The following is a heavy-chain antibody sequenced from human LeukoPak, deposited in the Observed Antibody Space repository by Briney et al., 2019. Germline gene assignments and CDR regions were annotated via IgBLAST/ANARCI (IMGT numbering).Heavy chain of an antibody. CDR2: INHSGST. CDR3: ARARLGELSLI. V-gene: IGHV4-34*01. D-gene: IGHD3-16*02. CDR1: GGSFSGYY. J-gene: IGHJ4*02. Sequence: SETLSLTCAVYGGSFSGYYWSWIRQPPGKGLEWIGEINHSGSTNYNPSLTSRVTISVDTSKNQFSLKLRSVTAADTAVYYCARARLGELSLIWGQGTLVTVSS.